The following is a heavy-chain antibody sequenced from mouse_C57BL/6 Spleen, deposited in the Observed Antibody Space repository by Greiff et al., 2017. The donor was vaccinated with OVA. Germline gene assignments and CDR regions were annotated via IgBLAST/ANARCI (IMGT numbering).Heavy chain of an antibody. CDR2: IWTGGGT. D-gene: IGHD2-4*01. CDR3: ARNRNYDYEAWFAY. J-gene: IGHJ3*01. CDR1: GFSFTSYA. V-gene: IGHV2-9-1*01. Sequence: VQLQQSGPGLVAPSQCLSITCTVSGFSFTSYAISWVRQPPGKGLEWLGVIWTGGGTNYNSALKSRLSISKDNSKSQVFLKMNSLQTDDTARYYCARNRNYDYEAWFAYWGQGTLVTVSA.